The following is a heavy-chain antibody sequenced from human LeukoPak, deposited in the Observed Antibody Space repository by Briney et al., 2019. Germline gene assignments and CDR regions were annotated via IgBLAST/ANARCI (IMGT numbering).Heavy chain of an antibody. D-gene: IGHD1-26*01. V-gene: IGHV3-23*01. CDR2: ISGSGGST. J-gene: IGHJ3*02. Sequence: GGSLRLSCAASGSTFSSYEMNWVRQAPGKGLEWVSAISGSGGSTYYADSVKGRFTISRDNSKNTLYLQMNSLRAEDTAVYYCAKDRSHSTRRVGAFDIWGQGTMVTVSS. CDR3: AKDRSHSTRRVGAFDI. CDR1: GSTFSSYE.